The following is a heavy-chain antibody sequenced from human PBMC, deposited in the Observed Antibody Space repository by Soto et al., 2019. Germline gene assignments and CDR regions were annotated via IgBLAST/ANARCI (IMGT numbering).Heavy chain of an antibody. CDR1: GYTFTGYY. J-gene: IGHJ4*02. D-gene: IGHD6-6*01. CDR3: ARSAARAPRFDY. V-gene: IGHV1-2*02. Sequence: ALVKVSCKASGYTFTGYYMHWVRQAPGQGLEWMGWINPNSGGTNYAQKFQGRVTMTRDTSISTAYMELSRLRSDDTAVYYCARSAARAPRFDYWGQGTLVTVS. CDR2: INPNSGGT.